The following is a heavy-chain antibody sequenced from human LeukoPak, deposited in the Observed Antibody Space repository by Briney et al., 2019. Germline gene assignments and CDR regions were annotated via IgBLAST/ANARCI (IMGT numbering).Heavy chain of an antibody. Sequence: PSETLSLTCAVYGGSFSGYYWSWIRQPPGKGLEWIGEINHSGSTNYNPSLKSRVTISVDTSKNQFSLKLSSVTAADTAVYYCARDKLVYYYYYMDVWGKGTTVTVSS. V-gene: IGHV4-34*01. J-gene: IGHJ6*03. CDR3: ARDKLVYYYYYMDV. D-gene: IGHD3-3*02. CDR1: GGSFSGYY. CDR2: INHSGST.